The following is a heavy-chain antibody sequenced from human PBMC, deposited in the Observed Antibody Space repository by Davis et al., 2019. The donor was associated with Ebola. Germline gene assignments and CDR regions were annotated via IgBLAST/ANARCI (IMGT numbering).Heavy chain of an antibody. Sequence: GESLKISCAASGFIVSDKYMSWVRQAPGKGLEWVSVISASAGSTFYVDSVKGRFTISRDNSKNTLYLQMNSLRAEDTAIYYCAKDLGTSGILDYWGQGTLVTVSS. CDR2: ISASAGST. J-gene: IGHJ4*02. D-gene: IGHD1-1*01. CDR1: GFIVSDKY. CDR3: AKDLGTSGILDY. V-gene: IGHV3-23*01.